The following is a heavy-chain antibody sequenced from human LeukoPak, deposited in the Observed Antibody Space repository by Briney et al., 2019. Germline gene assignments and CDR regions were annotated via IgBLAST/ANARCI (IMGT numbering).Heavy chain of an antibody. V-gene: IGHV1-46*01. J-gene: IGHJ4*02. Sequence: GASVKVSCKASGYTFTSYYMHWVRQAPGQGLEWMGIINPSGGSTSYAQKFQGRVTMTRDTSTSTVYMELSSLRSEDTAVYYCAREASPARYYYDSSGYYYGYWGQGTLVTVSS. D-gene: IGHD3-22*01. CDR2: INPSGGST. CDR3: AREASPARYYYDSSGYYYGY. CDR1: GYTFTSYY.